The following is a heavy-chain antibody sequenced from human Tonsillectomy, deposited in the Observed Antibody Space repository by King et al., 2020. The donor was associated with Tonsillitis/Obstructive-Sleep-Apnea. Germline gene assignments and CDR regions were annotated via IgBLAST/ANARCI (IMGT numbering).Heavy chain of an antibody. J-gene: IGHJ6*02. V-gene: IGHV3-30*04. CDR1: GFTFSSYA. D-gene: IGHD5-24*01. CDR3: ATEPRRTDDGHYGMGV. CDR2: ISYDENDK. Sequence: VQLVESGGGVVQPGRSLRLSCAASGFTFSSYAMHWVRQAPGKGLEWVAVISYDENDKYYADSMKGRFTISRDNSRNTLYLQMDSLGAEDTAVYYCATEPRRTDDGHYGMGVWGQGTTVTVSS.